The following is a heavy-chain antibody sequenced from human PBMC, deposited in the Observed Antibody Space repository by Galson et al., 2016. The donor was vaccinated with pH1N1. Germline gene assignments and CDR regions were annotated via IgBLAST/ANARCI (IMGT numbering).Heavy chain of an antibody. CDR1: GYSISSGYY. D-gene: IGHD5-12*01. CDR2: LYHSGST. V-gene: IGHV4-38-2*01. CDR3: ATYIVAPLFDAFDI. J-gene: IGHJ3*02. Sequence: LSLTCAVSGYSISSGYYWAWIRQPPGKGLEWIGSLYHSGSTYYNPSLKSRVTISLDTSKNQFSLNLNSVTAADTAVYYCATYIVAPLFDAFDIWGQGTMVTVSS.